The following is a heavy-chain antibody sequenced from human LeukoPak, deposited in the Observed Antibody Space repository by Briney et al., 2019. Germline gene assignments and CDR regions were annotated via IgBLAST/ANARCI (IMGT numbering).Heavy chain of an antibody. CDR3: AREGSGWDTGDFDY. V-gene: IGHV3-72*01. J-gene: IGHJ4*02. Sequence: GGSLRLSCAASGFTFSDHYMDWVRQAPGKGLEWVGRTRNRANSYTTEYAASVKGRFTISRDDSKNSRYLQMNSLKTEDTAVYYCAREGSGWDTGDFDYWGQGTLVTVSS. D-gene: IGHD1-26*01. CDR1: GFTFSDHY. CDR2: TRNRANSYTT.